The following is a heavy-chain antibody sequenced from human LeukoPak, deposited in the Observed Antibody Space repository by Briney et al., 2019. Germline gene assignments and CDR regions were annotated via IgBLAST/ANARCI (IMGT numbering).Heavy chain of an antibody. CDR1: GYTLTGYY. Sequence: ASVKVSCKASGYTLTGYYMHWVRQAPGRGLEWMGWINPNSGGTNYAQKFQGRVTMTRDTSISTAYMELSRLRSDDTAVYYCASSYSSGWGNFDYWGQGTLVTVSS. CDR2: INPNSGGT. CDR3: ASSYSSGWGNFDY. D-gene: IGHD6-19*01. V-gene: IGHV1-2*02. J-gene: IGHJ4*02.